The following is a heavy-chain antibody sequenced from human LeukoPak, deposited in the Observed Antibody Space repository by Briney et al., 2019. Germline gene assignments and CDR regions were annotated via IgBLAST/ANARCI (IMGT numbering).Heavy chain of an antibody. Sequence: GGSLRLSCAASGFTFSSYEMNWVRQAPGKGLEWASDINGSGDRTYYADSVKGRFTISRENSKNTLYLQMNSLRAEDTAVYYCARRAGAYSHPYDYWGQGTLVTVSS. D-gene: IGHD4/OR15-4a*01. CDR3: ARRAGAYSHPYDY. CDR1: GFTFSSYE. CDR2: INGSGDRT. J-gene: IGHJ4*02. V-gene: IGHV3-23*01.